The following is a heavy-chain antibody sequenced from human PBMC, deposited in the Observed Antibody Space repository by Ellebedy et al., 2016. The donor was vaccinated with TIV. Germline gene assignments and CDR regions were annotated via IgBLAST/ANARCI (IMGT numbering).Heavy chain of an antibody. V-gene: IGHV1-69*13. CDR2: IIPIFGTA. Sequence: ASVKVSXKASGGTFNSYAISWVRQAPGQGLEWMGGIIPIFGTANYAQKFQGRVTITADESTSTAYMELSSLRSEDTAVYYCARATPLGSSFSWFNPWGQGTLVTVSS. CDR3: ARATPLGSSFSWFNP. D-gene: IGHD6-13*01. CDR1: GGTFNSYA. J-gene: IGHJ5*02.